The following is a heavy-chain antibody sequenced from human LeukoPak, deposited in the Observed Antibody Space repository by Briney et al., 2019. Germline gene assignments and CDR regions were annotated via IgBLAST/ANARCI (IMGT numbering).Heavy chain of an antibody. J-gene: IGHJ5*02. CDR1: GGSISSGDYS. Sequence: TLSLTCAVSGGSISSGDYSWSWIRQPPGKGLEWIGNIYYSGSTYYNPSLKSRVNISVDTSKNQFSLKLTSVTAADTAVYCCARSQFYGSGSYQGRWFDPWGQGTLVTVSS. D-gene: IGHD3-10*01. V-gene: IGHV4-30-4*07. CDR2: IYYSGST. CDR3: ARSQFYGSGSYQGRWFDP.